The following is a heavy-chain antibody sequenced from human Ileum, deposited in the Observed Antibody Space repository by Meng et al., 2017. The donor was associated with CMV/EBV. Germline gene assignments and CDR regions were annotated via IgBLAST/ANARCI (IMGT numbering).Heavy chain of an antibody. V-gene: IGHV4-4*07. D-gene: IGHD2-2*01. CDR1: GGSISGYD. CDR2: VYSSGST. J-gene: IGHJ4*02. CDR3: ARGSSSWAFDY. Sequence: QHQESGTGLVKPSETLTLTCTVSGGSISGYDWSWIRQPATKGLEWIGRVYSSGSTDYNPSLQSRVTMSVDTSKNQFSLKLSSVTAADTAVYYCARGSSSWAFDYWGQGTLVTVSS.